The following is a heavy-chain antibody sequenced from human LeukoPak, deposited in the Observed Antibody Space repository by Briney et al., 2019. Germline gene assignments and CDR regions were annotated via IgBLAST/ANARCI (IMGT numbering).Heavy chain of an antibody. J-gene: IGHJ4*02. CDR2: ISRDGGEQ. Sequence: GGSLRLSCAASGFTFSSYWMTWVRQTPGKGLEWVANISRDGGEQYYIDSVEGRFTISRDNAKNSLYLQMYSLRPDDTAVYYCARDKGYNSAYWGQGTLVTVSS. V-gene: IGHV3-7*01. CDR1: GFTFSSYW. CDR3: ARDKGYNSAY. D-gene: IGHD5-24*01.